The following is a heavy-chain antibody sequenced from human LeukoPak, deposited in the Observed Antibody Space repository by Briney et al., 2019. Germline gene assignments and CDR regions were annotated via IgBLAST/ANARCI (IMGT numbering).Heavy chain of an antibody. CDR3: VANGLLTSGTTGAEH. CDR1: GDSISSYY. J-gene: IGHJ4*02. D-gene: IGHD1-1*01. V-gene: IGHV4-59*01. Sequence: SETLSLTCTVSGDSISSYYWSWIRQSPGKGLEWIGYIYYSGGASYNPSLKSRVTISVDTSKNQFSLKMTSMTAADTAVYYCVANGLLTSGTTGAEHWGQGTLVTVSS. CDR2: IYYSGGA.